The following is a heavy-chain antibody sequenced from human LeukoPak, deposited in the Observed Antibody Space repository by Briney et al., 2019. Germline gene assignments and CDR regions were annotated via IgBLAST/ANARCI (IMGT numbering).Heavy chain of an antibody. CDR3: ARVPRITMVRGVIMAYYFDY. D-gene: IGHD3-10*01. J-gene: IGHJ4*02. Sequence: PGGSLRLSCAASGFTFSDYYMSWVRQAPGKGLEWVSYISSSSSYTNYADSVKGRFTISRDNAKNSLYLQMNSLRAEDTAVYYCARVPRITMVRGVIMAYYFDYGGKGTLVSVSS. CDR1: GFTFSDYY. V-gene: IGHV3-11*05. CDR2: ISSSSSYT.